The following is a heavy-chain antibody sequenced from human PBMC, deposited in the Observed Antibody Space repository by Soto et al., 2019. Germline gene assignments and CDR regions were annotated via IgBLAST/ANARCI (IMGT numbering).Heavy chain of an antibody. CDR1: GFMFNTSW. Sequence: PRGSLRLSCAASGFMFNTSWMSWVRQAPGKGLEWVANIKEDGSKKYYVDSVKGRFTISRDNTKKSLFLEMNSLTTEDTAAYYCAWEFPGYADWKEGDFWGQGTLVTVSS. D-gene: IGHD1-1*01. CDR2: IKEDGSKK. CDR3: AWEFPGYADWKEGDF. V-gene: IGHV3-7*04. J-gene: IGHJ4*02.